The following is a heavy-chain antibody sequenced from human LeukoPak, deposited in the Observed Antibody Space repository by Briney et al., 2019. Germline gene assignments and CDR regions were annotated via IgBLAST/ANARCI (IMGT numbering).Heavy chain of an antibody. J-gene: IGHJ4*02. V-gene: IGHV1-69*04. CDR1: GGTFSSYA. CDR3: ATRWSGGDDYGDLMDY. CDR2: IIPIFGIA. D-gene: IGHD4-17*01. Sequence: ASVKVSCKASGGTFSSYAISWVRQAPGQGLEWMGRIIPIFGIANYAQKFQGRVTITADKSTSTAYMEPSSLRSEDTAVYYCATRWSGGDDYGDLMDYWGQGTLVTVSS.